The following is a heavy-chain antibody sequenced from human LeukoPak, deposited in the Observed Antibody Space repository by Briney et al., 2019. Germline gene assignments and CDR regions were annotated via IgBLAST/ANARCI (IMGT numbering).Heavy chain of an antibody. CDR2: IIPIFGTA. J-gene: IGHJ4*02. CDR1: GGTFSSYA. V-gene: IGHV1-69*01. CDR3: ARGIDILTCYFDY. Sequence: SVKVSFKASGGTFSSYAISWVRPAPGQGLGWMGGIIPIFGTANYAQKFQGRVTITADESTSTAYMELSSLRSEDTAVYYCARGIDILTCYFDYWGQGTLVTVSS. D-gene: IGHD3-9*01.